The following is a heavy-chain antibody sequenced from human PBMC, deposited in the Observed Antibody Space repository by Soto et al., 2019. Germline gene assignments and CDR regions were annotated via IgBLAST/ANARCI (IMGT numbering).Heavy chain of an antibody. Sequence: EVQLVESGGGLVQPGGSLRLSCAASGFTVSSNYMSWVRQAPGKGLEWVSVIYSGGSTYYADSVKGRFTISRDNSKNTLYLQMNSLRAEDTAVYYCARDVAGYSSGWYLDYWGQGTLVTVSS. CDR2: IYSGGST. J-gene: IGHJ4*02. D-gene: IGHD6-19*01. V-gene: IGHV3-66*01. CDR3: ARDVAGYSSGWYLDY. CDR1: GFTVSSNY.